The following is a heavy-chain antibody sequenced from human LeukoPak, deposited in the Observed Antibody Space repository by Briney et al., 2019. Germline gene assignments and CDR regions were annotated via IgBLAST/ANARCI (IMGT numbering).Heavy chain of an antibody. Sequence: GGSLRLSCAASGFTFSSYWMSWVRQAPGKGLEWVANIKQDGSEKYYVDSVKGRFTISRDNAKNSLYLQMNSLRAKDTAVYYCARDHPGARYSSYYYYYGMDVWGQGTTVTVSS. D-gene: IGHD3-10*01. CDR2: IKQDGSEK. CDR1: GFTFSSYW. V-gene: IGHV3-7*01. CDR3: ARDHPGARYSSYYYYYGMDV. J-gene: IGHJ6*02.